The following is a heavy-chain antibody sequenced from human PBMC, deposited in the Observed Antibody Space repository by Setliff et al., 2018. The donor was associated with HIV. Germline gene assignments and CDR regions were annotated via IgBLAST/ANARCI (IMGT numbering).Heavy chain of an antibody. CDR1: GGSIENLY. CDR2: VYSTGGT. CDR3: ASTSMGMTRKPIWYYHMDV. Sequence: SETLSLTCTVSGGSIENLYWTWIRQPSGRGLEWIGYVYSTGGTKYNPSLKSRATMSDDTSKNQISLTLTSVSAADTAVYYCASTSMGMTRKPIWYYHMDVWGHGITVTVSS. V-gene: IGHV4-59*11. D-gene: IGHD7-27*01. J-gene: IGHJ6*03.